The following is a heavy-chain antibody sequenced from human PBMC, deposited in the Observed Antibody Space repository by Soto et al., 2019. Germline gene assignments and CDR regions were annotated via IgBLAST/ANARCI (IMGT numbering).Heavy chain of an antibody. CDR1: GFTFSSYE. Sequence: EVQLVESGGGLVQPGGSLRLSCAASGFTFSSYEMNWVRQAPGKGLEWVSYISSSGSTIYYADSVKGRFTISRDNAKNSLYLQMNSLRAEDTAVYYCARMGGSYQYYYYYYGMAVWGQGTTVTVS. CDR3: ARMGGSYQYYYYYYGMAV. CDR2: ISSSGSTI. D-gene: IGHD1-26*01. J-gene: IGHJ6*02. V-gene: IGHV3-48*03.